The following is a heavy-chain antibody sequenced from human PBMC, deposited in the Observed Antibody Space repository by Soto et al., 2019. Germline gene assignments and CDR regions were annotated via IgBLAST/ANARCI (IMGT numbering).Heavy chain of an antibody. CDR3: AKANSRFDAFDI. J-gene: IGHJ3*02. CDR2: ISYSGRT. CDR1: GGSIISGGYY. V-gene: IGHV4-31*01. Sequence: SETLSLTCTVSGGSIISGGYYWNWIRQHPGKGLEWIGSISYSGRTYYNASLMSLLTLSADTSNDHFSLRLNSLTAADTAVYYCAKANSRFDAFDIWGQGTMVTVSS. D-gene: IGHD2-8*01.